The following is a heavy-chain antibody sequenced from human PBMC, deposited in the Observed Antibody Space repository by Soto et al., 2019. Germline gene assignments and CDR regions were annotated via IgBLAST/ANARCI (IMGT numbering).Heavy chain of an antibody. Sequence: SETLSLTCAVHGGSFTGYYWTWIRQTPGKGLEWIGEINYRESSYYNPSLESRISMAVDTSKNQFSLKLRSVTDADTAVYFCVRGQPHRITIFEVVIRSYDYGMDVWGQGTTVT. CDR1: GGSFTGYY. CDR3: VRGQPHRITIFEVVIRSYDYGMDV. V-gene: IGHV4-34*01. CDR2: INYRESS. J-gene: IGHJ6*02. D-gene: IGHD3-3*02.